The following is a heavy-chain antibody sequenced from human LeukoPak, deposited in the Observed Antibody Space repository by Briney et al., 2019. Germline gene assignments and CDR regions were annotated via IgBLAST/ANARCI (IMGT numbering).Heavy chain of an antibody. CDR2: IRYDRSNK. CDR3: AKSSGTDYYGSGSYPDY. CDR1: GFTFSSYG. V-gene: IGHV3-30*02. J-gene: IGHJ4*02. Sequence: GGSLRLSCAASGFTFSSYGMHWVRQAPGKGLEWVAFIRYDRSNKYYADSVKGRFTISRDNSKNTLYLQMNSLRAEDTAVYYCAKSSGTDYYGSGSYPDYWGQGTLVTVSS. D-gene: IGHD3-10*01.